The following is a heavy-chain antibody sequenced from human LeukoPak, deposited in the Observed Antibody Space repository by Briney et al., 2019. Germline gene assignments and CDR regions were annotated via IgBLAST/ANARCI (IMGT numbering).Heavy chain of an antibody. CDR2: ISYDGTNK. V-gene: IGHV3-30-3*01. Sequence: GGSLRLSCAASGFTFSSYAMHWVRQAPGRGLEWVAVISYDGTNKNYADSVKGRFTISRDNSKNTVYLQMNSLRVEDAAVYYCARDPRGSPYYFDYWGQGTLVTVSS. CDR1: GFTFSSYA. J-gene: IGHJ4*02. CDR3: ARDPRGSPYYFDY. D-gene: IGHD1-26*01.